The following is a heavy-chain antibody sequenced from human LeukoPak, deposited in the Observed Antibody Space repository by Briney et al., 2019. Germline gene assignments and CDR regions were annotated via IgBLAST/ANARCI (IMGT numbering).Heavy chain of an antibody. Sequence: PSETLSLTCTVSGGSIRNYYWSWIRQPPGKGLEWLGYIYYTGSTTYNPSLRSRVTISLDTSSIQFSLNLSSVTAADTAVYYCARHTFYALGYFYNDMDVWARGPRSPSP. CDR2: IYYTGST. CDR1: GGSIRNYY. V-gene: IGHV4-59*08. CDR3: ARHTFYALGYFYNDMDV. D-gene: IGHD2/OR15-2a*01. J-gene: IGHJ6*02.